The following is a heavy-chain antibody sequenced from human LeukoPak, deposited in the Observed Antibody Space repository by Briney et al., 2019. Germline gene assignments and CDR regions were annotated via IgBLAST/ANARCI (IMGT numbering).Heavy chain of an antibody. Sequence: PSETLSLTCTVSGGSISSSSYYWGWIRQPPGKGLEWIGSIYYSGSTYYNPSLKSRVTISVDTSKNQFSLKLSSVTAADTAVYYCARKSAPYCSSTSCEGAFDYWGQGTLVTVSS. CDR1: GGSISSSSYY. CDR3: ARKSAPYCSSTSCEGAFDY. J-gene: IGHJ4*02. CDR2: IYYSGST. D-gene: IGHD2-2*01. V-gene: IGHV4-39*01.